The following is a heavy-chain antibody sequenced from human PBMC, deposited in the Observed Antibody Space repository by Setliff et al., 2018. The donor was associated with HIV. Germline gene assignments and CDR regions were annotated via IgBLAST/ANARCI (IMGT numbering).Heavy chain of an antibody. J-gene: IGHJ4*02. CDR1: GASISSHNYY. D-gene: IGHD3-16*01. CDR2: IRSSGDT. CDR3: TRQAFGGAPRTPLDS. V-gene: IGHV4-39*01. Sequence: SETLSLTCTVSGASISSHNYYWGWIRQSPGKGLEWIASIRSSGDTYYNPSLQSRVIISVDTSNNQISLKLTSVTAADTAVYYCTRQAFGGAPRTPLDSWGQGTLVTVSS.